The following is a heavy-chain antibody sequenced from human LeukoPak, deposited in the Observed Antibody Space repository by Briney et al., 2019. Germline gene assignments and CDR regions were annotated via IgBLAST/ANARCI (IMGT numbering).Heavy chain of an antibody. Sequence: GGSLRLSCATSGFSFTNYPMNWVRQAPGKGLEWISNIRTTAEGAKYAYYADSVRGRVTISRDDGKNTLYLHMNSLRDDDTAVYYCATDQRYAFDYWGQGILVTVSS. D-gene: IGHD3-9*01. CDR3: ATDQRYAFDY. J-gene: IGHJ4*02. CDR1: GFSFTNYP. V-gene: IGHV3-48*02. CDR2: IRTTAEGAKYA.